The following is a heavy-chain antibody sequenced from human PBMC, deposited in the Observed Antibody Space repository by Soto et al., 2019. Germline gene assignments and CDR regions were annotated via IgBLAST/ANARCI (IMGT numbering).Heavy chain of an antibody. V-gene: IGHV3-23*01. CDR3: AKWRIAVAGTFDY. D-gene: IGHD6-19*01. CDR1: GFTFSSYA. CDR2: ISGSGGST. J-gene: IGHJ4*02. Sequence: GXSLRLACAASGFTFSSYAMRWFRQAPGKGLEWVSAISGSGGSTYYADSVKGRFTISRDNSKNTLYLQMNSLRAEDTAVYYCAKWRIAVAGTFDYWGQGTLVTVSS.